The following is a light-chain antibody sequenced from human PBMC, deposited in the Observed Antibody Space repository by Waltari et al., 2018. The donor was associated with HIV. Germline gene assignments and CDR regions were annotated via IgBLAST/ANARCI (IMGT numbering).Light chain of an antibody. CDR2: RAS. V-gene: IGKV1-5*03. J-gene: IGKJ5*01. CDR3: QHYDTYPIS. Sequence: DLQITPSPSTLSASVGKRSTITCRASQSISSWLAWYQQIPGKAPKLLIYRASILQSGVPSRFSGSGSGTEFTLTINSLQPDDFATYYCQHYDTYPISFGQGTRLEI. CDR1: QSISSW.